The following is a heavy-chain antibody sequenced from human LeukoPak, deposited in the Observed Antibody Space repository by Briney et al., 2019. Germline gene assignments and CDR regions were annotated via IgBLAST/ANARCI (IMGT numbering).Heavy chain of an antibody. CDR2: IYSGGIT. Sequence: GGSLRLSCAASGFTFSTYWISWVRQAPGKGLEWVSVIYSGGITYYADSVKGRFTISRDNSKNTVYLQMNSLRAEDTAVYYCASLDAFDIWGQGTMVTVSS. J-gene: IGHJ3*02. V-gene: IGHV3-66*01. CDR1: GFTFSTYW. CDR3: ASLDAFDI.